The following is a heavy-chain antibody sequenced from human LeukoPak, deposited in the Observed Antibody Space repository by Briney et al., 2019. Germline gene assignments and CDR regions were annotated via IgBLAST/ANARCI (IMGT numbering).Heavy chain of an antibody. D-gene: IGHD2-2*01. CDR3: ARDSGYQLLWY. CDR1: GYTFTSYA. V-gene: IGHV1-3*01. Sequence: GASVKVSCKAPGYTFTSYAMHWVRQAPGQRLEWMGWINAGNGTTKYSQKFQGRVTITRDTSASTAYMELSSLRSEDTAVYYCARDSGYQLLWYWGQGTLVTVSS. J-gene: IGHJ4*02. CDR2: INAGNGTT.